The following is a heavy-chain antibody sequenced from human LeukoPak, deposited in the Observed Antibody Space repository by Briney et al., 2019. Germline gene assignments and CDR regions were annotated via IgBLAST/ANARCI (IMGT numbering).Heavy chain of an antibody. Sequence: PGGSLRLSCAASGFTFSDYYMSWIRQAPGKGLEWVSYISSSGSTIYYADSVKGRFTISRDNAKNSLYLQMNSLRAEDTAVYYCARDRETSWIQLWPYYYYYYYMDVWGKGTTVTVSS. J-gene: IGHJ6*03. CDR1: GFTFSDYY. CDR2: ISSSGSTI. CDR3: ARDRETSWIQLWPYYYYYYYMDV. D-gene: IGHD5-18*01. V-gene: IGHV3-11*04.